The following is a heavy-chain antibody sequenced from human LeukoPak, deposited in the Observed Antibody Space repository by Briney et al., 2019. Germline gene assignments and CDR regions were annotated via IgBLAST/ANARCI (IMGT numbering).Heavy chain of an antibody. CDR1: GYTFTSYG. D-gene: IGHD3-22*01. J-gene: IGHJ4*02. CDR2: INPNSGGT. V-gene: IGHV1-2*02. Sequence: ASVKVSCKASGYTFTSYGISWVRQAPGQGLEWMGWINPNSGGTNYAQKFQGRVTMTRDTSISTAYMELSRLRSDDTAVYYCARDQGSSGYYHFDYWGQGTLVTVSS. CDR3: ARDQGSSGYYHFDY.